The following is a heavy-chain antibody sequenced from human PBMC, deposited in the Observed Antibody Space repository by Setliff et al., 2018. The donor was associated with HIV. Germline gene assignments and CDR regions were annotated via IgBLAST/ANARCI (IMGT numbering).Heavy chain of an antibody. Sequence: GASVKVSCKASGGTFSSYAISWVRQAPGQGLEWMGGIIPILGIANYAQKFQGRVTITADESTSTAYMELSSLRSEDTAVYYCARVRRRGFYCGGDCYPLKDYGMDVWGQGTTVTVSS. CDR2: IIPILGIA. CDR3: ARVRRRGFYCGGDCYPLKDYGMDV. V-gene: IGHV1-69*10. CDR1: GGTFSSYA. J-gene: IGHJ6*02. D-gene: IGHD2-21*02.